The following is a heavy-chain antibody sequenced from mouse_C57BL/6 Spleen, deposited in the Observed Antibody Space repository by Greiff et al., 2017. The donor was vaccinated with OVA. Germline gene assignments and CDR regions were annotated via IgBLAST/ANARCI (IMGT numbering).Heavy chain of an antibody. V-gene: IGHV5-17*01. Sequence: EVQRVEPGGGLVKPGGSLKLSCAASGFTFSDYGMHWVRQAPEKGLEWVAYISSGSSTIYYADTVKGRVPLSRDNAKHTLFLQITSLRSEDTAMYYCAYSTGTGGYYYAMDYWGQGTSVTVSS. CDR1: GFTFSDYG. CDR3: AYSTGTGGYYYAMDY. D-gene: IGHD4-1*02. J-gene: IGHJ4*01. CDR2: ISSGSSTI.